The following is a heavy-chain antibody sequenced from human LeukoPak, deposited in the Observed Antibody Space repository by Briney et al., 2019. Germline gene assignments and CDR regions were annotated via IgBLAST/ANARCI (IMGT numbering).Heavy chain of an antibody. V-gene: IGHV4-34*01. J-gene: IGHJ1*01. D-gene: IGHD2-2*01. CDR2: INHSGST. CDR1: GGSFSGYY. CDR3: ARGPAATLHFQH. Sequence: PSETLSLTCAVYGGSFSGYYWSWIRQPPGKGLEWIGEINHSGSTNYNPSLKSRVTISVDTSKNQFSLKLSSVTAADTAMYYCARGPAATLHFQHWGQDTLVIVSS.